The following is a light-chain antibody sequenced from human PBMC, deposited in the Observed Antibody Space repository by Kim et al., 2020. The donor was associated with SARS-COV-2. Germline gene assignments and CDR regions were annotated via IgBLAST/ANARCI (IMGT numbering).Light chain of an antibody. J-gene: IGLJ2*01. CDR2: HDT. V-gene: IGLV3-1*01. CDR3: QAWDSSTHVV. Sequence: SYELTQPPSVSVSPGQTASITCSGDNLGDKYACWYQQKPGQSPVLVIYHDTKRPSGIPERFSGSNSGNTATLTISGTQAMDEVDYYCQAWDSSTHVVFGGGTQLTVL. CDR1: NLGDKY.